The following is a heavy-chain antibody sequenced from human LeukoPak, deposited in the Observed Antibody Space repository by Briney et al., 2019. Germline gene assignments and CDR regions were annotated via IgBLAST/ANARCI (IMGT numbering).Heavy chain of an antibody. CDR2: ISYDGSNK. D-gene: IGHD2-15*01. CDR3: AKSPGRYCSGGSCYSY. CDR1: GFTFSTYD. J-gene: IGHJ4*02. V-gene: IGHV3-30*18. Sequence: GGSLRHSCAASGFTFSTYDMHWVRQAPGKGLEWVAVISYDGSNKYYADSVKGRFTISRDNSKNTLYLQLNSLRAEDTAVYYCAKSPGRYCSGGSCYSYWGQGTLVTVSS.